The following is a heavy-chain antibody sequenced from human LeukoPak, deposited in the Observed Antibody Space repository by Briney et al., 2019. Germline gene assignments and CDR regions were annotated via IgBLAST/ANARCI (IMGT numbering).Heavy chain of an antibody. J-gene: IGHJ4*02. V-gene: IGHV3-7*03. CDR2: IKQDGSGK. Sequence: PGGSLRLSCAASGFTFSSYWMSWVRQAPGKGLEWVANIKQDGSGKYYVDSVKGRFTISRDNSKNTLYLQMNSLRAEDTAVYYCAKESPLDYWGQGTLVTVSS. CDR1: GFTFSSYW. CDR3: AKESPLDY.